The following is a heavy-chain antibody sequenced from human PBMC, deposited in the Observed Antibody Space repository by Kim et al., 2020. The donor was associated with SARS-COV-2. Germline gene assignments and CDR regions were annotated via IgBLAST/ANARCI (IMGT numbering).Heavy chain of an antibody. CDR3: ARAWKEQLVDY. Sequence: SETLSLTCTVSGGSISSYYWSWIRQPPGKGLEWIGYIYYSGSTNYNPSLKSRVTISVDTSKNQFSLKLSSVTAADTAVYYCARAWKEQLVDYWGQGTLVTVSS. CDR2: IYYSGST. V-gene: IGHV4-59*01. CDR1: GGSISSYY. D-gene: IGHD6-6*01. J-gene: IGHJ4*02.